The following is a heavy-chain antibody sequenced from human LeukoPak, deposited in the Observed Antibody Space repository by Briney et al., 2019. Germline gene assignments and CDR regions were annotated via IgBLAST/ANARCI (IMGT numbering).Heavy chain of an antibody. CDR1: GGSITSSSYH. V-gene: IGHV4-39*07. J-gene: IGHJ5*02. Sequence: SETLSLTCAVSGGSITSSSYHWGWIRQPPGKGLEWIGSIYYSGSTDYNPSLKSRVTISVDTSKNQFSLTLSSVTAADTAVYYCARVSSGYKNWFDPWGQGTLVTVSS. CDR2: IYYSGST. CDR3: ARVSSGYKNWFDP. D-gene: IGHD3-22*01.